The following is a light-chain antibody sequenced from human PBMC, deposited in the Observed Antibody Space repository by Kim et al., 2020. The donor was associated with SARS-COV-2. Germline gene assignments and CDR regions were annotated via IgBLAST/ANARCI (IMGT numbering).Light chain of an antibody. CDR3: SSYTSSSTFVV. V-gene: IGLV2-18*02. J-gene: IGLJ2*01. CDR2: EVS. CDR1: SSDVGSYNR. Sequence: QSALTQPPSVSGSPGQSVTISCTGTSSDVGSYNRVSWYQQPPGTAPKLMIYEVSNRPSGVPDRFSGSKSGNTASLTISGLQAEDEADYYCSSYTSSSTFVVFGGGHQLTVL.